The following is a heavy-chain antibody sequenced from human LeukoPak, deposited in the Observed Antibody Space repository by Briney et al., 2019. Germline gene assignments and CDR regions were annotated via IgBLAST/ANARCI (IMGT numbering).Heavy chain of an antibody. J-gene: IGHJ3*02. CDR2: IYYSGST. CDR3: ARGLRVWLDAFDI. Sequence: SETLSLTCAVSGASITSYYWSWIRQPPGKGLEWIGYIYYSGSTNYNPSLKSRVTMSVDTSKNEFSLKLSSVTTADTAVYYCARGLRVWLDAFDIWGQGTMVTVSS. V-gene: IGHV4-59*01. D-gene: IGHD5-12*01. CDR1: GASITSYY.